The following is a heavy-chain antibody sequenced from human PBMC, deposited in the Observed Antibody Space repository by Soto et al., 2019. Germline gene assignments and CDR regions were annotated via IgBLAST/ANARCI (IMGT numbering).Heavy chain of an antibody. CDR1: GYTFTSYG. D-gene: IGHD3-10*01. V-gene: IGHV1-18*01. J-gene: IGHJ6*02. CDR2: ISAYNGNT. Sequence: QVQLVQSGAEVKKPGASVKVSCKASGYTFTSYGISWVRQAPGQGLEWMGWISAYNGNTNYAQKLQGRVTMTTDTSTSTADMELMSLRSDDTAVYYCASSYYGSGTPYYYGMDVWGQGTTVTVSS. CDR3: ASSYYGSGTPYYYGMDV.